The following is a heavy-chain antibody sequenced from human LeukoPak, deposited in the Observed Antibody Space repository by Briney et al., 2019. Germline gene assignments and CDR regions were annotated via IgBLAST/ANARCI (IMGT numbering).Heavy chain of an antibody. CDR2: ISPNSGAT. V-gene: IGHV1-2*06. CDR1: GSTFTVYY. D-gene: IGHD6-13*01. Sequence: ASVKVSCKASGSTFTVYYIHWVRQAPGQGLEWMGRISPNSGATNYAQKFRGRVTMTRDTSISTAYMELSRLRSDDTAVYYCASNPRRIAAAVPFDYWGQGTLVTVSS. CDR3: ASNPRRIAAAVPFDY. J-gene: IGHJ4*02.